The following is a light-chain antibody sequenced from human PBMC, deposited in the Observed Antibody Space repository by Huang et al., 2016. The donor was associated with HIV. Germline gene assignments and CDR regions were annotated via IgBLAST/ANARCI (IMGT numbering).Light chain of an antibody. J-gene: IGKJ2*01. CDR1: QSLVHSDGNTY. Sequence: DVVMTQSPLSLPVTLGQPASISCRSSQSLVHSDGNTYLNWFQQRPGQSPRRLIYKVSDRDSGVPDRFSGRGSGTDFTLKISRVEAEDVGVYYCMQGTHSYTFGQGTKLEIK. CDR3: MQGTHSYT. CDR2: KVS. V-gene: IGKV2-30*02.